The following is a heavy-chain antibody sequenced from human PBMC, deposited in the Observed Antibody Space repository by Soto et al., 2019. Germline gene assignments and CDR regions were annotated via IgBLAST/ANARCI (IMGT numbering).Heavy chain of an antibody. J-gene: IGHJ4*02. CDR2: IIPFLAVP. CDR3: AREGGLSTLFDS. V-gene: IGHV1-69*04. Sequence: QVQLVQSGAEVKKPGSSVKVSCKASGGTFNRPISWVRQAPGQGLEWMGRIIPFLAVPNYAQKFQGRITITADKSTNIVYMELSSLRSEDAAVYYCAREGGLSTLFDSWGQGTLIAVSS. CDR1: GGTFNRP. D-gene: IGHD3-16*01.